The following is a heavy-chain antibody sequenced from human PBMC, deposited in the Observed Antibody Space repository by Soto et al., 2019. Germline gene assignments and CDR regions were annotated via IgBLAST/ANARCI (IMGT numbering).Heavy chain of an antibody. V-gene: IGHV3-23*01. CDR2: IGGSGRTT. J-gene: IGHJ4*02. Sequence: EVQLLESGGGLVQPGGSLSLSCAASAFTFNNYAMSWVRQAPGKGLEWVSGIGGSGRTTYYADSVKGRFTISRDNSNITLFLQMNSLRAEDTAVYYCAKSRYSDSSGDFYDYWGQGTLVTVSS. CDR1: AFTFNNYA. D-gene: IGHD3-22*01. CDR3: AKSRYSDSSGDFYDY.